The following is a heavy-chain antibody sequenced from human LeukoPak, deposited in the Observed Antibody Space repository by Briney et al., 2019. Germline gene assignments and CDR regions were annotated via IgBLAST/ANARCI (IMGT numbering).Heavy chain of an antibody. D-gene: IGHD2-15*01. CDR1: GFTFRSYW. CDR3: ARWARYCSSGSCYSWFDP. Sequence: PGGSLRLSCAASGFTFRSYWMSWVRQAPGKGLEWVANMKPDGSEEYYVDSVKGRFTISSDNAKNSLYLQMNSLRVDDTAVYYCARWARYCSSGSCYSWFDPWGQGTLVTVSS. J-gene: IGHJ5*02. V-gene: IGHV3-7*01. CDR2: MKPDGSEE.